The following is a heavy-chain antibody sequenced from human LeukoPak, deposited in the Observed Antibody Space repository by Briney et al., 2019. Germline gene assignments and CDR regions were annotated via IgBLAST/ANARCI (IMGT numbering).Heavy chain of an antibody. CDR2: ISYDGSNK. D-gene: IGHD3-3*01. CDR1: GFTFSSYA. J-gene: IGHJ4*02. Sequence: GGSLRLSCAASGFTFSSYAMHWVRQAPGKGLEWVAVISYDGSNKYYADSVKGRFTISRDNSKNSLYLQMNSLRVEDTAVLYCARDQYDTWSRRGNFDSWGQGTLVIVSS. V-gene: IGHV3-30*04. CDR3: ARDQYDTWSRRGNFDS.